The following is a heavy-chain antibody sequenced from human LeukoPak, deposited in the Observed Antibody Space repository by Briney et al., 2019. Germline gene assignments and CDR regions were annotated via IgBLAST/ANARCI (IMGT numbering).Heavy chain of an antibody. Sequence: GGSLRLSCAASGFTFSGSAMHWVRQASGKGLEWLGRIRSKPNSYATAYAASVKGRFTLSRDDSKNTAYLQMDSLTIEDTAVYYCSSHCSSTNCYLFYWGQGTLVTVSS. CDR2: IRSKPNSYAT. V-gene: IGHV3-73*01. CDR1: GFTFSGSA. CDR3: SSHCSSTNCYLFY. J-gene: IGHJ4*02. D-gene: IGHD2-2*01.